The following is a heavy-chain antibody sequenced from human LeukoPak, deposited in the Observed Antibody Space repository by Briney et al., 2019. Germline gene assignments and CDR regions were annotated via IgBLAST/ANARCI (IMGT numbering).Heavy chain of an antibody. CDR1: GGSISSYY. CDR2: IYYSGST. D-gene: IGHD6-19*01. CDR3: ARHEAVAYDY. J-gene: IGHJ4*02. V-gene: IGHV4-59*08. Sequence: PSETLSLTCTVSGGSISSYYWSWIRQPPGRGLEWIGYIYYSGSTNYNPSLKSRVTISVDTSKNQFSLKLSSVTAADTAVYYCARHEAVAYDYWGQGTLVTVSS.